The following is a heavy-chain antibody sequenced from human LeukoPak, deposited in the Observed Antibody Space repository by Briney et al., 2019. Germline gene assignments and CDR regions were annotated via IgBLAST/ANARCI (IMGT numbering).Heavy chain of an antibody. J-gene: IGHJ4*02. CDR3: ARDREGIDY. CDR1: GYTFTNNY. V-gene: IGHV1-46*01. CDR2: IYPRDGST. Sequence: APAKVSCKASGYTFTNNYLHWVRQAPGQGLEWMGMIYPRDGSTSYAQNFQGRVTVTRDTSTTTVHMELRGLRSEDTAVYYCARDREGIDYWGQGTVVTVSS.